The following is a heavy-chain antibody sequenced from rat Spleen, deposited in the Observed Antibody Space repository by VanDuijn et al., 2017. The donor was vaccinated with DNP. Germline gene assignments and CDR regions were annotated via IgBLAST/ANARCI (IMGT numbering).Heavy chain of an antibody. CDR3: TRYYDSFDY. CDR1: GFTFSNYG. D-gene: IGHD1-1*01. Sequence: EVQLVESGGGVVQPGRALKLSCAASGFTFSNYGMAWVRQAPKKGLELVAAISYEGSSTYYGDSVKGRFTISRDYAKPTLYLQMDSLRSEDTATYYCTRYYDSFDYWGQGVMVTVSS. CDR2: ISYEGSST. V-gene: IGHV5-7*01. J-gene: IGHJ2*01.